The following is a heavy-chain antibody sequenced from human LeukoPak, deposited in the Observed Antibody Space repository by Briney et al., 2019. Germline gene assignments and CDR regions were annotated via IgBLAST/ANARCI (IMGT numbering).Heavy chain of an antibody. Sequence: SETLSLTCAVSGGSISSGSYYWSWIRQPAGKGLEWIGRIYTSGSTNYNPSLKSRVTISVDTSKNQFSLKLSSVTAADTAVYYCARAGRYYYSYGMDVWGQGTTVTVSS. CDR1: GGSISSGSYY. CDR3: ARAGRYYYSYGMDV. CDR2: IYTSGST. J-gene: IGHJ6*02. V-gene: IGHV4-61*02.